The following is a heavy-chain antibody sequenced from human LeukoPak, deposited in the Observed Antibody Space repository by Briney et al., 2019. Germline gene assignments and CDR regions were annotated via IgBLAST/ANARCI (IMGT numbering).Heavy chain of an antibody. D-gene: IGHD5-18*01. CDR1: GGSISSYY. CDR2: IYYSGST. Sequence: SETLSLTCTVSGGSISSYYWSWIRQPPGKGLEWIGYIYYSGSTNYNPSLKGRVTISVDTSKNQFSLKLSAVTAADTAVYYCAREGYGYYWGQGTLVTVSS. V-gene: IGHV4-59*01. CDR3: AREGYGYY. J-gene: IGHJ4*02.